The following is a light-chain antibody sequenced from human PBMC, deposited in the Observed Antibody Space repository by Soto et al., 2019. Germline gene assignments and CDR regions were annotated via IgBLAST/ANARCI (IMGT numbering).Light chain of an antibody. CDR3: SSYLPSDIVL. Sequence: QSALTQPRSVSGSLGQSVTISCSGTSYYYVSWYQHAPGKAPKLIIYDVTKRPSGVPDRFSASKSGSAASLTISGLQTEDEADYYCSSYLPSDIVLFGGGTKLTVL. J-gene: IGLJ2*01. V-gene: IGLV2-11*01. CDR2: DVT. CDR1: SYYY.